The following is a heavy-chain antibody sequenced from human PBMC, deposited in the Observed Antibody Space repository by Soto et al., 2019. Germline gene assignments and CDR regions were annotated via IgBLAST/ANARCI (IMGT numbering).Heavy chain of an antibody. CDR2: IYYSGST. CDR3: ARWAHYYGSGSYYDPGTLEI. V-gene: IGHV4-39*01. D-gene: IGHD3-10*01. CDR1: GGSISSSSYY. Sequence: SPTLSLTCTVSGGSISSSSYYWGWIRQPPGKGLEWIGSIYYSGSTYYNPSLKSRVTISVDTSKTQFSLKLSSVTAADTAVYYCARWAHYYGSGSYYDPGTLEIWGQGTLVTVSS. J-gene: IGHJ4*02.